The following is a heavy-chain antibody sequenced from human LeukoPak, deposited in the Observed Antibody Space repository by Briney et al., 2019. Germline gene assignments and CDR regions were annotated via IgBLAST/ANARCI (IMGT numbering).Heavy chain of an antibody. CDR3: ARDAAWYSSSWKPPQYYYYYMDV. D-gene: IGHD6-6*01. Sequence: GGSLRLSCAASGFTFSDYYMSWIRQAPGKGLEWVSYISSSGSTIYYADSVKGRFTISRDNAKNSLYLQMNSLRAEDTAVYYCARDAAWYSSSWKPPQYYYYYMDVWGKGTTVTVSS. J-gene: IGHJ6*03. V-gene: IGHV3-11*04. CDR1: GFTFSDYY. CDR2: ISSSGSTI.